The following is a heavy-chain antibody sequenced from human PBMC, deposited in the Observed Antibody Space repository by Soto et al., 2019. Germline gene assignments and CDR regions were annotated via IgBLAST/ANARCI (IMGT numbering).Heavy chain of an antibody. CDR2: IYYSGST. V-gene: IGHV4-61*01. J-gene: IGHJ4*02. Sequence: SETLSLTCTVSGGSVSSGSYYWSWIRQPPGKGLEWIGYIYYSGSTNYNPSLKSRVTISVDTSKNQFSLKLSSVTAADTAVYYCAREYYDFWSGSNYYFDYWGQGTLVTVSS. CDR1: GGSVSSGSYY. D-gene: IGHD3-3*01. CDR3: AREYYDFWSGSNYYFDY.